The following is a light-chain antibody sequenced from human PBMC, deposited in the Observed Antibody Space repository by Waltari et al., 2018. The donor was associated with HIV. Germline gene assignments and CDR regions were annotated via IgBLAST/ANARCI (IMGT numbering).Light chain of an antibody. Sequence: QSVLTQPPSVSEAPRQRVTIPCSGSSSNHGNNAVNWYQQLPGKPPKLLIYYDDLLASGVSDRFSGSKSGTSASLAISGLQSEDESDYYCAAWDDSLNGVVFGGGTKLTVL. CDR1: SSNHGNNA. J-gene: IGLJ2*01. CDR3: AAWDDSLNGVV. V-gene: IGLV1-36*01. CDR2: YDD.